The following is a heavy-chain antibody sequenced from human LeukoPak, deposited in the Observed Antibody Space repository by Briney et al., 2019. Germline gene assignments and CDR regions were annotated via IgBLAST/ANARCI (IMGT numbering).Heavy chain of an antibody. J-gene: IGHJ5*02. CDR1: GGSISSYY. V-gene: IGHV4-59*01. CDR3: ARVRRGWFDP. Sequence: SETLSLTCTVSGGSISSYYWSWIRQPPGKGLEWIGYIYYSGSTNYNPSLKSRVTISVDTSKTQFSLKLSSVTAADTAAYYCARVRRGWFDPWGQETLVTVSS. CDR2: IYYSGST.